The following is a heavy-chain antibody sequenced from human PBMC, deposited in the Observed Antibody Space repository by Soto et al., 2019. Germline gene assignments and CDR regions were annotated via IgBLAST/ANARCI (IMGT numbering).Heavy chain of an antibody. J-gene: IGHJ5*01. CDR1: GGSISGSTDY. V-gene: IGHV4-61*01. Sequence: ETLSLTCTVSGGSISGSTDYWSWIRQPPGRGLEWIGYIYYNGRSNSNPSLKSRISMSVDTSKNQFSLRLRSVTAADTALYYCARDASSSWFDSWGLGTLVTVSS. CDR2: IYYNGRS. CDR3: ARDASSSWFDS. D-gene: IGHD6-13*01.